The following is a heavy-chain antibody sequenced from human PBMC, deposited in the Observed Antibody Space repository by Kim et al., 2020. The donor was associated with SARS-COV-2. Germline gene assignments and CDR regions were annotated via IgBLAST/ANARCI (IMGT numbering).Heavy chain of an antibody. D-gene: IGHD6-13*01. Sequence: NDAQKLQGRVTMTTDTSTSTAYMELRSLRSDDTAVYYCASGRAAAGNFDYWGQGTLVTVSS. CDR3: ASGRAAAGNFDY. V-gene: IGHV1-18*01. J-gene: IGHJ4*02.